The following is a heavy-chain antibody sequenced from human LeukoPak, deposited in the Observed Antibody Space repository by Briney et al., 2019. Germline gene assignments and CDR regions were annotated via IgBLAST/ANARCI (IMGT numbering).Heavy chain of an antibody. V-gene: IGHV1-8*01. Sequence: ASVKVSCKASGYTFTSYDIVWVRQATGQGLEWMGWMNPNSGNTGYAQKFQGRVTMTRNTSISTAYMELSSLRSEDTAVYYCARGRYSVSFGEFIYFQHWGQGTLVTVSS. CDR1: GYTFTSYD. CDR3: ARGRYSVSFGEFIYFQH. CDR2: MNPNSGNT. J-gene: IGHJ1*01. D-gene: IGHD3-10*01.